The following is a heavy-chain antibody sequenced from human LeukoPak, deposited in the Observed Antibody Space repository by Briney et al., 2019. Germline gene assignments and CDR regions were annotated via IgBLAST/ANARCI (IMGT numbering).Heavy chain of an antibody. CDR2: ISSSSSYI. CDR1: GFTFSSYS. CDR3: ARDQLGSGDFDY. Sequence: PGGSLRLSCAASGFTFSSYSMNWVRQAPGKGLEWVSSISSSSSYIYYADSVKGRFTISRDNAKNSLYLQMNSLRAEDTAVYYCARDQLGSGDFDYWGQGTLVTVSS. D-gene: IGHD6-19*01. V-gene: IGHV3-21*01. J-gene: IGHJ4*02.